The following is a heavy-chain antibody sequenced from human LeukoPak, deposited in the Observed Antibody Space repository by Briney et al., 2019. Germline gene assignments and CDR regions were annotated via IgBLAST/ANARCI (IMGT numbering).Heavy chain of an antibody. Sequence: GGSLRLSCSFSGFIATSNYMAWVRQSPGKGLQWISFIYGGGNTLYADSVRVRFSISRDNSKSTLYLQMSSLRVEDTAVYYCATGGRSGMAFDFWGQGTLVTVSS. J-gene: IGHJ4*02. V-gene: IGHV3-53*01. CDR2: IYGGGNT. CDR3: ATGGRSGMAFDF. CDR1: GFIATSNY. D-gene: IGHD2-8*01.